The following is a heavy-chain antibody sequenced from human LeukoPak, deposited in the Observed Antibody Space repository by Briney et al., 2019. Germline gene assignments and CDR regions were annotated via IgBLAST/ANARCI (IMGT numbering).Heavy chain of an antibody. V-gene: IGHV1-2*02. J-gene: IGHJ3*02. CDR1: GYTFTGYD. CDR2: INPNSGGT. Sequence: ASVKVSCKASGYTFTGYDMHWVRQAPGQGLEWMGWINPNSGGTNYAQKFQGRVTMTRDTSISTAYMELSRLRSDDTAVYYCARALMTTVPTNAFDIWGQGTMVTVSS. CDR3: ARALMTTVPTNAFDI. D-gene: IGHD4-17*01.